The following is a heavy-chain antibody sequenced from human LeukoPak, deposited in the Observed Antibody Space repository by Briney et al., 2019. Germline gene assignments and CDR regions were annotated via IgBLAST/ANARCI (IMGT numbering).Heavy chain of an antibody. CDR1: GFTFSTYG. CDR2: VHYDGSKI. V-gene: IGHV3-30*02. J-gene: IGHJ6*03. CDR3: AKDQVPMDV. Sequence: GSLRLSCAASGFTFSTYGMHWVRQAPGKGLEWVAYVHYDGSKIYYTDSVKGRFTISRDNSKHTAYLQMSSLTTDDTGVYYCAKDQVPMDVWGKGTTVTVSS.